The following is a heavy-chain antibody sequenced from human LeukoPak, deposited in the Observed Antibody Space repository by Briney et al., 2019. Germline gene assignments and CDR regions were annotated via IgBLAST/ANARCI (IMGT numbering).Heavy chain of an antibody. V-gene: IGHV1-2*02. D-gene: IGHD3-10*01. CDR2: INPNSGGT. J-gene: IGHJ4*02. Sequence: ASVKVSCKASGYTFTGYYMHWVRQAPGQGLEWMGWINPNSGGTNYAQKFQGRVTMTRDTSISTAYMELSMLRSDGTAVYYCARALGLVRGAPGYWGQGTLVTVSS. CDR3: ARALGLVRGAPGY. CDR1: GYTFTGYY.